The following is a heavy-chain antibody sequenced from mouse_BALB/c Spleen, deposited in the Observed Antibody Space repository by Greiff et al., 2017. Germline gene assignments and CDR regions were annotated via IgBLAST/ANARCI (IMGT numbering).Heavy chain of an antibody. CDR1: GYTFTSYW. CDR2: IYPGDGDT. V-gene: IGHV1-87*01. Sequence: QVQLKQSGAELARPGASVKLSCKASGYTFTSYWMQWVKQRPGQGLEWIGAIYPGDGDTRYTQKFKGKATLTADKSSSTAYMQLSSLASEDSAVYYCARFDDGYTWFAYWGQGTLVTVSA. CDR3: ARFDDGYTWFAY. D-gene: IGHD2-3*01. J-gene: IGHJ3*01.